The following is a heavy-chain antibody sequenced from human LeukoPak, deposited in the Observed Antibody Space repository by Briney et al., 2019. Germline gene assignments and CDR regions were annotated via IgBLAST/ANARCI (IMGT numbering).Heavy chain of an antibody. J-gene: IGHJ4*02. Sequence: PSETLSLTCTVSGGSITSDYWSWIRQPPGKGLEWIGYIYYSGGTKYNPSLKSRVTISVDPSKKQFSLKLSSVTAADTALYYCARGYSGYESPFDCWGQGTLVTVSS. CDR3: ARGYSGYESPFDC. D-gene: IGHD5-12*01. V-gene: IGHV4-59*01. CDR1: GGSITSDY. CDR2: IYYSGGT.